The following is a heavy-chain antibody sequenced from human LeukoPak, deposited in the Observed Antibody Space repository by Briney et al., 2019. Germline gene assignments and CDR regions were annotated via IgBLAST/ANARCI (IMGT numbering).Heavy chain of an antibody. Sequence: GGSLRLSCAASGFTFSSYSINWVRQAPGKGLEWVSYISGSGSSIYYADSVKGRFTISRDNAKNLVYLQMNSLRVEDTAVYYCARDLDILAMIVAWGQGTLVTVST. CDR3: ARDLDILAMIVA. J-gene: IGHJ5*02. D-gene: IGHD5-12*01. V-gene: IGHV3-48*01. CDR1: GFTFSSYS. CDR2: ISGSGSSI.